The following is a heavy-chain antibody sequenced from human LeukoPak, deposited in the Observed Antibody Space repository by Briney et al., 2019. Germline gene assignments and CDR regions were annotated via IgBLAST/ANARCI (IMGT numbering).Heavy chain of an antibody. J-gene: IGHJ4*02. Sequence: SETLSLTCTVSGGSISSYYWSRIRQPAGKGLEWIGRIYTSGSTNYNPSLKSRVTMSVDTSKNQSSLKPSSVTAADTAVYYCARGPSSRELLSYFDYWGQGTLVTVSS. D-gene: IGHD1-26*01. CDR3: ARGPSSRELLSYFDY. V-gene: IGHV4-4*07. CDR1: GGSISSYY. CDR2: IYTSGST.